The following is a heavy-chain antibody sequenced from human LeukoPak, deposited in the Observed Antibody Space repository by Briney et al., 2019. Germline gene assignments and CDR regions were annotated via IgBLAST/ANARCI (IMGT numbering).Heavy chain of an antibody. CDR3: AKGIRQLGNYYYYMDV. D-gene: IGHD7-27*01. Sequence: GGSLRLSCAASGFTFSNYVMIWVRQAPGKGLEWVSAISGTGVNTFYADSVKGRFTMSRDNPKNMLYLQMNSLRTEDTALYYCAKGIRQLGNYYYYMDVWGKGTTVTVSS. J-gene: IGHJ6*03. V-gene: IGHV3-23*01. CDR2: ISGTGVNT. CDR1: GFTFSNYV.